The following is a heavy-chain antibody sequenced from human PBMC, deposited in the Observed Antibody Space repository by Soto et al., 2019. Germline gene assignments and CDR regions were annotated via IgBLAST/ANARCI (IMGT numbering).Heavy chain of an antibody. Sequence: SETLSLTCAVSDSSVSSGFYWGCIRQPPGKGLEWIGSIYHSGSTYYNPSLKSRVTLSIDTSNNQFSLKLNSVTAADTAVYYCARVGSVAADDRRFYFDYWGQGAPVTVSS. CDR1: DSSVSSGFY. CDR2: IYHSGST. CDR3: ARVGSVAADDRRFYFDY. D-gene: IGHD6-13*01. V-gene: IGHV4-38-2*01. J-gene: IGHJ4*02.